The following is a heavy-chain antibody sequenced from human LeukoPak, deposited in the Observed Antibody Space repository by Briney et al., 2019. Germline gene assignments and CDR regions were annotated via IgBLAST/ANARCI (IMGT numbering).Heavy chain of an antibody. V-gene: IGHV1-24*01. CDR3: ATSLWFGVLSFDY. Sequence: ASVKVSCKVSGNTLSESSMHWVRQAPGQGLEWVGGFDPEDGETIYAQKFQGRVTMTEDTSTDTAYMELSSLRSEDTAVYYCATSLWFGVLSFDYWGQGTLVTVSS. D-gene: IGHD3-10*01. CDR2: FDPEDGET. CDR1: GNTLSESS. J-gene: IGHJ4*02.